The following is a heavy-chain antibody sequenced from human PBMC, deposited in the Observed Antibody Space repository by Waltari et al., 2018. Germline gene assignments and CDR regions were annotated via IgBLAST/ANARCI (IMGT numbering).Heavy chain of an antibody. D-gene: IGHD2-2*01. CDR1: GSTFSDCY. Sequence: EVQLVQSGADVKKPGPTVTISCKVSGSTFSDCYLHWVQQAPGKGLEWVGLVDPEDGETRYAEKFQGRVTITADTSKDTSYMELRSLRSADTAVYYCALARVVPVGSTAHWGQGTLVTVSS. CDR2: VDPEDGET. J-gene: IGHJ4*02. CDR3: ALARVVPVGSTAH. V-gene: IGHV1-69-2*01.